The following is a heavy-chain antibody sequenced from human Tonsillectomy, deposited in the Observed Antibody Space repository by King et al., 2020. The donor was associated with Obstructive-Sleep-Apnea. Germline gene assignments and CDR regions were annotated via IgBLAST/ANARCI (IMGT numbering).Heavy chain of an antibody. V-gene: IGHV4-39*07. Sequence: LQLQESGPGLVKPSETLSLTCTVSGGSISSSSYYWGWIRQPPGKGLEWIGSIYYSGSTYYNPSLKSRVTISVDTSKNQFSLKLSSVTAADTAVYYCARDRVSSSWSDAFDTWGQGTMVTVSS. CDR1: GGSISSSSYY. D-gene: IGHD6-13*01. CDR3: ARDRVSSSWSDAFDT. J-gene: IGHJ3*02. CDR2: IYYSGST.